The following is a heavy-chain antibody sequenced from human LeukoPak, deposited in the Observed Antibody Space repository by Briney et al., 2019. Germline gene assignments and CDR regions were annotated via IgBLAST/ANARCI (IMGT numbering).Heavy chain of an antibody. V-gene: IGHV3-21*04. D-gene: IGHD1-7*01. CDR2: ISSSSNYM. CDR1: GFTFSRNA. CDR3: AKDLNYAFDY. Sequence: GGSLRLSCAASGFTFSRNAMNWVRQAPGKGLEWVSFISSSSNYMSYADSVKGRFTISRDNSGNTLYLQMNSLRAEDTAIYFCAKDLNYAFDYWGQGAVVTVSS. J-gene: IGHJ4*02.